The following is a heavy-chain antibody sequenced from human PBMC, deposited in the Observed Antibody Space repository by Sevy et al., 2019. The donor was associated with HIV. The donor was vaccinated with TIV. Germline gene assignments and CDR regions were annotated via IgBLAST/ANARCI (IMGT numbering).Heavy chain of an antibody. Sequence: GGSLRLSRAASGFTFRRYGMHWVRRAPGKGLEWVAGIWFDGTQKYYLESVKGRFSISRDNSKKMVYLQMNSLRAKDTAVYYCAKDFFEGDVISNFDSWGQGTLVTVSS. V-gene: IGHV3-33*06. CDR2: IWFDGTQK. CDR1: GFTFRRYG. J-gene: IGHJ4*02. D-gene: IGHD3-3*01. CDR3: AKDFFEGDVISNFDS.